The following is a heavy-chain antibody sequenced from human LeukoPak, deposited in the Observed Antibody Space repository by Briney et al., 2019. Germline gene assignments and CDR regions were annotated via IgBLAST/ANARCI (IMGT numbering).Heavy chain of an antibody. CDR3: ARDLGIDY. Sequence: GGSLRLSWAASGXTFSSYAMHWVRQAPGKGLEWVAVISYDGSNKYYADSVKGRFTISRDNSKNTLYLQMNSLRAENTAVYYCARDLGIDYWGQGTLVTVSS. D-gene: IGHD3-16*01. CDR2: ISYDGSNK. V-gene: IGHV3-30-3*01. J-gene: IGHJ4*02. CDR1: GXTFSSYA.